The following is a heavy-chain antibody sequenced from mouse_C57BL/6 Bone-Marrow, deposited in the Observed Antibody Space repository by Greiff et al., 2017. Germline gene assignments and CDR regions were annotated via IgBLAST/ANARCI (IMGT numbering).Heavy chain of an antibody. CDR1: GYTFTDYY. CDR3: ANIDY. J-gene: IGHJ2*01. Sequence: EVQLQQSGPELVKPGASVKISCKASGYTFTDYYMNWVKQSHGKSLEWIGDINPKNGGTSYNQKFKGKATLTVDKSSSTAYMDLRSLTSEDSAVYYCANIDYWGQGTTLTVSS. V-gene: IGHV1-26*01. CDR2: INPKNGGT.